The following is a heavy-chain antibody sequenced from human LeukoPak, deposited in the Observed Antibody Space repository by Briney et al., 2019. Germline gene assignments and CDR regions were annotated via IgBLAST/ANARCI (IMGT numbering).Heavy chain of an antibody. CDR1: GFTFDTYS. CDR2: ISSSSGYI. J-gene: IGHJ3*01. V-gene: IGHV3-21*06. Sequence: PGGSLRLSCAASGFTFDTYSMKWFRQAPGKGLEWVSSISSSSGYIFYSDSVKGRFTISRDNAQSSLYLQMNSLRAGDTAAYYCARQAVARPFDLWGQGTMVAVSS. CDR3: ARQAVARPFDL.